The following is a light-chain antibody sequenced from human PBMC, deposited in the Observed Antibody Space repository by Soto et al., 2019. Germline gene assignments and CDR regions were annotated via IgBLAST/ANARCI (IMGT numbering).Light chain of an antibody. CDR3: QQLETYPLT. CDR1: QGISSA. J-gene: IGKJ5*01. Sequence: AIQVTQSPSSLSASVGDTVNITCRASQGISSAFAWYQQKRGKVPRLLIYDVFNLQSGVPSRFSGSGSGTDFTLTISRLQPEDFATYYCQQLETYPLTFGQGTRLEVK. V-gene: IGKV1-13*02. CDR2: DVF.